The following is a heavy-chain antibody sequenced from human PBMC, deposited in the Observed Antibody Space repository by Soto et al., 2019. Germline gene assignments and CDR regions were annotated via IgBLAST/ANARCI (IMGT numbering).Heavy chain of an antibody. J-gene: IGHJ4*02. CDR3: ARVSFETSGCAEY. CDR1: GYTFTAYT. V-gene: IGHV1-3*01. CDR2: INAANGAT. D-gene: IGHD5-12*01. Sequence: ASVKVSCKASGYTFTAYTIHWVRQAPGQSLEWMGWINAANGATKYSEKFQGRVTITRDTSARTAYMDLSSLSSKDTAVYFCARVSFETSGCAEYWGQGTLVTVYS.